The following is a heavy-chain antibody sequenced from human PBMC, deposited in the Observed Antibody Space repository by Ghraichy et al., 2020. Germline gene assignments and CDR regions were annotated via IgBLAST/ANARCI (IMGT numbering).Heavy chain of an antibody. CDR3: AREELTGDPRSLDY. Sequence: GGSLRLSCAASGFTFSSYSMNWVRQAPGKGLEWVSSISSSSSYIYYADSVKGRFTISRDNAKNSLYLQMNSLRAEDTAVYYCAREELTGDPRSLDYWGQGTLVTVSS. D-gene: IGHD7-27*01. V-gene: IGHV3-21*01. CDR1: GFTFSSYS. J-gene: IGHJ4*02. CDR2: ISSSSSYI.